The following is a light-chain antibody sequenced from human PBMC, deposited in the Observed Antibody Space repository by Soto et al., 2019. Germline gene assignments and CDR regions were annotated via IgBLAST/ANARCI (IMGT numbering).Light chain of an antibody. J-gene: IGKJ3*01. CDR2: DAS. Sequence: EIVLTQSPATLSLSPGERATLSCRASQSVSNHLAWYQQKPGQAPRLLICDASKRATGSPARFSGSGSGTDFTLTISSLEPEDFAVYYCQLRNSWPPVFTFGPGTKVDIK. CDR1: QSVSNH. V-gene: IGKV3-11*01. CDR3: QLRNSWPPVFT.